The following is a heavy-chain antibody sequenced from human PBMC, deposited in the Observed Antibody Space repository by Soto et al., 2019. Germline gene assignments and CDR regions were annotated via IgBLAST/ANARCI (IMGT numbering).Heavy chain of an antibody. Sequence: TSETLTLTCAVSGGSISSNNWWSWVRQPPGKGLEWIGEIYHSGSTNYNPSLKSRVTISVNKSKNTLYLEMNSLRAGDTATYYCAKAHPDMDRSGYYPGFDHWGLGTLVTVSS. CDR3: AKAHPDMDRSGYYPGFDH. D-gene: IGHD3-22*01. CDR2: IYHSGST. CDR1: GGSISSNNW. J-gene: IGHJ4*02. V-gene: IGHV4-4*02.